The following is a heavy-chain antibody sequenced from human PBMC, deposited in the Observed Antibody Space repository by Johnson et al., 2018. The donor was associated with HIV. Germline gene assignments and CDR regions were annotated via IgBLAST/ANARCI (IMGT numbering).Heavy chain of an antibody. V-gene: IGHV3-30*18. D-gene: IGHD3-3*01. CDR2: ISYDGSNK. Sequence: QVQLVESGGGVVQPGRSLRLSCAASGFTFSTYDMHWVRQAPGKGLEWVAIISYDGSNKYYADSVKGRFTISRDNSKNTLYLQMNSLRAEDTAVFFCGKGGRARALYDFDIWGQGTMVTVSS. CDR1: GFTFSTYD. J-gene: IGHJ3*02. CDR3: GKGGRARALYDFDI.